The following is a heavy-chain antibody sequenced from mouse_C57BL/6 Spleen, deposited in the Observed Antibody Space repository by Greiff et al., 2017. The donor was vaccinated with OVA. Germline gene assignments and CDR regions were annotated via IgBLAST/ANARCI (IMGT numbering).Heavy chain of an antibody. J-gene: IGHJ2*01. Sequence: VKLVESGPELVKPGASVKISCKASGYAFSSSWMNWVKQRPGKGLEWIGRIYPGDGDTNYNGKFKGKATLTADKSSSTAYMQLSSLTSEDSAVYFCARKGTTVVPYFDYWGQGTTLTVSS. CDR1: GYAFSSSW. D-gene: IGHD1-1*01. V-gene: IGHV1-82*01. CDR2: IYPGDGDT. CDR3: ARKGTTVVPYFDY.